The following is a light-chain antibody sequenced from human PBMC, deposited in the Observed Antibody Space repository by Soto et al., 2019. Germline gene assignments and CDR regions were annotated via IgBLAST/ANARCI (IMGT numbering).Light chain of an antibody. J-gene: IGKJ2*01. CDR3: QQYQDWPPYT. CDR1: QRISSN. V-gene: IGKV3-15*01. Sequence: EILMTQSQATLSFSPGERATLSCRASQRISSNVAWYQLKPGQAPRLLIYGASTRATGVPARFRGGGSGTEFTLTISSLQSEDFEVYFCQQYQDWPPYTFGQGTKLEIK. CDR2: GAS.